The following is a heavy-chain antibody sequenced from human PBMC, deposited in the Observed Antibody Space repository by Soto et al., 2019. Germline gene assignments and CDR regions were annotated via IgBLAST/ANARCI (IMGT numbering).Heavy chain of an antibody. J-gene: IGHJ5*02. D-gene: IGHD3-22*01. Sequence: SXTLSLTCAVSGDSISSTFWWTWVRQHPGKGLEWIGYIYYSGSTYYNPSLKSRVTISVDTSKNQFSLKLSSVTAADTAVYYCARDDWNTYYYDSSGYDGQPHNCFDPWGQGTLVTXSS. CDR3: ARDDWNTYYYDSSGYDGQPHNCFDP. CDR2: IYYSGST. CDR1: GDSISSTFW. V-gene: IGHV4-31*11.